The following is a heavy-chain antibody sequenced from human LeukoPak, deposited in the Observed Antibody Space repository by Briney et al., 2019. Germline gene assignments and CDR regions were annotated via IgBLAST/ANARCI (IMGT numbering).Heavy chain of an antibody. CDR2: INQSGST. CDR1: GGSFSGYY. V-gene: IGHV4-34*01. CDR3: ARGPRIAAPRYGRGTPKTHNWFDP. Sequence: SETLSFTCAVYGGSFSGYYWSWIRQPPGKGLEWIGEINQSGSTNYNPSLKSRVTISVDTSKNQFSLKLSSVTAADTAVYYCARGPRIAAPRYGRGTPKTHNWFDPWGQGTLVTVSS. D-gene: IGHD6-13*01. J-gene: IGHJ5*02.